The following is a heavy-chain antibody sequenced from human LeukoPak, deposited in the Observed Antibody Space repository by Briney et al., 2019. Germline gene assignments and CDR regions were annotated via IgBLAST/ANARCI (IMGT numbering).Heavy chain of an antibody. J-gene: IGHJ4*02. CDR2: IYYSGST. CDR3: AISEYYYDSSGPTPVDY. Sequence: PSETLSLTCTVSGGSISSYYWSWIRQPPGKGLEWIGYIYYSGSTNYNPSLKSRVTISVDTSQNQFSLKLSSVTAADTAVYYCAISEYYYDSSGPTPVDYWGQGTLVTVSS. V-gene: IGHV4-59*01. CDR1: GGSISSYY. D-gene: IGHD3-22*01.